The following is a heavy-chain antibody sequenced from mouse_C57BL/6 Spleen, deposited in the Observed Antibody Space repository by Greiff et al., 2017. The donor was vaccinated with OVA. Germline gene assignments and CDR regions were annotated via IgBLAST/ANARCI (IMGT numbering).Heavy chain of an antibody. CDR2: IRNKANNHAT. V-gene: IGHV6-6*01. CDR3: TRRIYDGYYEGFDY. D-gene: IGHD2-3*01. Sequence: EVKLEESGGGLVQPGGSMKLSCAASGFTFSDAWMDWVRQSPEKGLEWVAEIRNKANNHATYYAESVKGWFTISRDDSKSSVYLQMNSLRAEDTGIYYCTRRIYDGYYEGFDYWGQGTTLTVSS. CDR1: GFTFSDAW. J-gene: IGHJ2*01.